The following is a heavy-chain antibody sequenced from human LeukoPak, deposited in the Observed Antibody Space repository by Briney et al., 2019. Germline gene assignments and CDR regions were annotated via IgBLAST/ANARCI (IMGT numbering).Heavy chain of an antibody. D-gene: IGHD3-10*01. Sequence: GALRLSRAASGFTVSNDYMAWVRQAPGRGLEWVSLIYGDGTTFYTDSVKGRFTISRDNFKNTLYLQMSSLRPEDTALYYCARDRAGAQSWVALDPWGQGTLVTVSS. CDR1: GFTVSNDY. J-gene: IGHJ5*02. CDR3: ARDRAGAQSWVALDP. V-gene: IGHV3-66*02. CDR2: IYGDGTT.